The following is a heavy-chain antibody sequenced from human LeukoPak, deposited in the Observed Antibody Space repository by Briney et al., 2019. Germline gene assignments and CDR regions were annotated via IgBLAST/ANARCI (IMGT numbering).Heavy chain of an antibody. CDR2: ISGSGGST. CDR1: GFTFSSYA. Sequence: PGGSLRLSCAASGFTFSSYAMSWVRQAPGKGLEWVSAISGSGGSTYYADSVKGRFTISRDNSKNTLYLQMNSLRAEDTAVYYCPKHDYSNFYYFDYWGQGTLVTVSS. J-gene: IGHJ4*02. D-gene: IGHD4-11*01. CDR3: PKHDYSNFYYFDY. V-gene: IGHV3-23*01.